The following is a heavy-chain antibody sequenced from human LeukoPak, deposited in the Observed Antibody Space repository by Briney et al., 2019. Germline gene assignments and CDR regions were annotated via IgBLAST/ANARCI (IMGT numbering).Heavy chain of an antibody. D-gene: IGHD5-12*01. CDR2: IIPIFGTA. CDR3: ARAVLSGYDKYYFDY. J-gene: IGHJ4*02. CDR1: GGTFSSYA. Sequence: SVKVSCKASGGTFSSYAISWVRQAPGQGLEWMGGIIPIFGTANYAQKFQGRVTITADESTSTAYMELSSLRSEDTAVYYCARAVLSGYDKYYFDYWGQGTLVTVSS. V-gene: IGHV1-69*01.